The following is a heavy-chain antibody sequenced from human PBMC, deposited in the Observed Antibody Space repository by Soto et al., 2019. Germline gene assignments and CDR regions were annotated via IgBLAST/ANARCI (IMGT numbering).Heavy chain of an antibody. CDR3: ATDRRHYDFWSGYYNKY. Sequence: ASVKVSCKVSGYTLTELSMHWVRQAPGKGLEWMGGFDPEDGETIYAQKFQGRVTMTEDTSTDTAYMELSSLRSEDTAVYYCATDRRHYDFWSGYYNKYWGQGTLVTVSS. D-gene: IGHD3-3*01. CDR2: FDPEDGET. J-gene: IGHJ4*02. V-gene: IGHV1-24*01. CDR1: GYTLTELS.